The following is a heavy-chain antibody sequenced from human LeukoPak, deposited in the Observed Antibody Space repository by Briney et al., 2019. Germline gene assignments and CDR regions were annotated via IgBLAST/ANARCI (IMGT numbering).Heavy chain of an antibody. J-gene: IGHJ2*01. CDR2: INYSGST. CDR3: ARLPGSGGHWYFDL. V-gene: IGHV4-59*08. D-gene: IGHD3-10*01. Sequence: KASETLSLTCTVSGGSIISYYWSWLRQPPGKGLEWVGYINYSGSTNYNPSLKSRVTISVDTSNNQFSLNLTSVTASDTALYYCARLPGSGGHWYFDLWGRGTLVTVSS. CDR1: GGSIISYY.